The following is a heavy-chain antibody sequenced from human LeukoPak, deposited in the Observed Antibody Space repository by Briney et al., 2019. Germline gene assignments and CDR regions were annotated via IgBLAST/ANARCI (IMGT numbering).Heavy chain of an antibody. CDR1: GYTFTNYD. D-gene: IGHD1-1*01. Sequence: ASVKVSCKASGYTFTNYDINWVRQATGQGLEWMGWMNPNSGNTGYAQKFQGRVTFTRDTSISTAYMELSSLTSGDTAVYYCAKTPPEGTTGFDDWGRGTLVTVSS. CDR3: AKTPPEGTTGFDD. V-gene: IGHV1-8*03. J-gene: IGHJ4*02. CDR2: MNPNSGNT.